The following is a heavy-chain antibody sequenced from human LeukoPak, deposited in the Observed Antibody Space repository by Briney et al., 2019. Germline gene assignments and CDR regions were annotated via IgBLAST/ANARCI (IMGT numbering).Heavy chain of an antibody. CDR1: GFTFSSYE. Sequence: GGSLRLSCAASGFTFSSYEMNWVRQAPGKGLEWVSYISSSGSTIYYADSVKGRFTISRDNSKNTLYLQMNSLRAEDTAVYHCAKDRYSSGFYYFDYWGQGTLVTVSS. J-gene: IGHJ4*02. CDR2: ISSSGSTI. D-gene: IGHD6-19*01. CDR3: AKDRYSSGFYYFDY. V-gene: IGHV3-48*03.